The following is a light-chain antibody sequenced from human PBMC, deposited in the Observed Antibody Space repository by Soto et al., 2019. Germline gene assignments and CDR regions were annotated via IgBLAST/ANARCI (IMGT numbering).Light chain of an antibody. V-gene: IGKV1-6*01. J-gene: IGKJ1*01. CDR2: EAS. CDR1: QGIGND. CDR3: LQDYVYPWT. Sequence: AIQVTQSPSSLSASVGDRVTISCRASQGIGNDLGWYQHKPGKAPKLLIYEASTLQTGVASRFSGSGSGTDFTLTISSLQPEDFATYYCLQDYVYPWTFGQGTKVEVK.